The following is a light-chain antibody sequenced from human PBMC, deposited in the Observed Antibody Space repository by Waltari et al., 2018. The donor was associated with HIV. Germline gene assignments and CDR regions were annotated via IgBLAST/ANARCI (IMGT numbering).Light chain of an antibody. V-gene: IGKV1-9*01. CDR2: DAS. CDR1: QGISSS. Sequence: DIQLTQSPSFLSASVGDGLTITCRASQGISSSLAWYQQKPGKAPNLLIFDASTLQVGVPSRFSGSGSGTEFTLTVDSLQPEEFATYYCQQLKSYPHTFGGGTRVEI. J-gene: IGKJ4*01. CDR3: QQLKSYPHT.